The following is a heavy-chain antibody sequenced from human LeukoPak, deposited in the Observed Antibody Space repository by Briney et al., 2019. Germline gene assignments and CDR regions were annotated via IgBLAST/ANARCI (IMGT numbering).Heavy chain of an antibody. Sequence: QPGGSLRLSCAASGFVFSTYSMNWVRQAPGKGLEWVSYISSSNSAIYYADSVRGRFTISRDNAKNSLYLRMNSLRAEDTAVYYCAKQLGYCSDGSCYFPYWGQGTLVTVSS. D-gene: IGHD2-15*01. CDR2: ISSSNSAI. CDR1: GFVFSTYS. CDR3: AKQLGYCSDGSCYFPY. V-gene: IGHV3-48*01. J-gene: IGHJ4*02.